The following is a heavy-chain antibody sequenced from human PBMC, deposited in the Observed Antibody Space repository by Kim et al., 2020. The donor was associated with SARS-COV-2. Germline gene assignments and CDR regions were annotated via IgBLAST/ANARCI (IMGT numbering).Heavy chain of an antibody. J-gene: IGHJ3*02. Sequence: GGSLRLSCTASGFRFNGFGMHWVRQAPGKGLEWVAVISYDGSDKYYRGSVQGRFTISRDNSKNTVYLEMNSLRNEDTAVYFCAKAEVGYSTLGEDALDMWGQGTMVTVSS. CDR3: AKAEVGYSTLGEDALDM. V-gene: IGHV3-30*18. CDR1: GFRFNGFG. D-gene: IGHD6-13*01. CDR2: ISYDGSDK.